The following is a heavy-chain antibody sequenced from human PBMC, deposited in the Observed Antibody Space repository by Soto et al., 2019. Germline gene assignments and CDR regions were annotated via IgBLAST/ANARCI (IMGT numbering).Heavy chain of an antibody. Sequence: SETLSLTCTVSGGSISSSSYYWGWIRQPPGKGLEWIGSIYYSGSTYYNPSLKSRVTISVDTSKNQFSLKLSSVTAADTAVHYCARGFVEGGRYFDYWGQGTLVTVSS. D-gene: IGHD1-26*01. CDR2: IYYSGST. CDR3: ARGFVEGGRYFDY. V-gene: IGHV4-39*07. CDR1: GGSISSSSYY. J-gene: IGHJ4*02.